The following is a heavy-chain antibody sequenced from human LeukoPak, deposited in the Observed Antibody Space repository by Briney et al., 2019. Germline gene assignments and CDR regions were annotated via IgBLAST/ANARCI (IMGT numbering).Heavy chain of an antibody. CDR1: GFTFSGYS. J-gene: IGHJ4*02. CDR3: ARVRAAAEGTTFDY. D-gene: IGHD6-13*01. Sequence: GGSLRLSCAASGFTFSGYSMNWVRQAPGKGLEWVSYISRDSSVIYYADSVKGRFTISRDNAKNSLYLQMNSLRAEDTAVFYCARVRAAAEGTTFDYGGQGTLVTVSS. CDR2: ISRDSSVI. V-gene: IGHV3-48*01.